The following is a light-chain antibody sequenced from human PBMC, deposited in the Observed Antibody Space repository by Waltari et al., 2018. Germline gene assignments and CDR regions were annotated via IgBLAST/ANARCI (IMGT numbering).Light chain of an antibody. J-gene: IGKJ2*01. CDR2: GAS. Sequence: GERATLSCRASQSVSSSYLAWYQQKPGQAPRLLIYGASSRATGIPDRFSGSGSGTDFTLTISRLEPEDFAVYYCQQYGSSPETFGQGTKVEIK. V-gene: IGKV3-20*01. CDR3: QQYGSSPET. CDR1: QSVSSSY.